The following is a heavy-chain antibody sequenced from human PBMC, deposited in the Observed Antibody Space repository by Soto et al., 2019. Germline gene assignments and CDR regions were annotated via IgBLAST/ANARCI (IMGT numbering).Heavy chain of an antibody. Sequence: GGSLRLSCAASGFTFSSYAMSWVRQAPGKGLEWVSAISGSGGSTYYADSVKGRFTISRDNSKNTLYLQMNSLRAEDTAVYYCAKESLGYCSGGSCYLGFYYCYYYGMDVWGQGTTVTVSS. D-gene: IGHD2-15*01. CDR1: GFTFSSYA. V-gene: IGHV3-23*01. CDR3: AKESLGYCSGGSCYLGFYYCYYYGMDV. J-gene: IGHJ6*02. CDR2: ISGSGGST.